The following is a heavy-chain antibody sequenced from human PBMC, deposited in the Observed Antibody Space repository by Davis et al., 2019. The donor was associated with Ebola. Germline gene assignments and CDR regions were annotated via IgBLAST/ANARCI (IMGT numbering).Heavy chain of an antibody. J-gene: IGHJ4*02. CDR2: INSDGSST. V-gene: IGHV3-74*01. CDR3: ARSGLRAKTIDY. D-gene: IGHD3-10*01. Sequence: GESLKISCAASGFTFSSYWMHWVRQAPGKGLVWVSRINSDGSSTSYADSVKGRFTISRDNAKNTLYLQMNSLRAEDTAVYYCARSGLRAKTIDYWGQGILVTVSS. CDR1: GFTFSSYW.